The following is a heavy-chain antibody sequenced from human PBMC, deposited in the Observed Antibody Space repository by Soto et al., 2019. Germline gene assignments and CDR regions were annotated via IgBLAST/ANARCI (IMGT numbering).Heavy chain of an antibody. V-gene: IGHV3-23*01. J-gene: IGHJ5*02. CDR1: GFTFSSYA. D-gene: IGHD3-16*01. Sequence: PGGSLRLSCAASGFTFSSYAMSWFRHAPGNRLAWVSPISGSGGSTYYADSVKGRFTISRDNSKNTLYLQMNSLRAEDTAVYYCAKCVHFDLLPGLGGFDPWGQGTLVTVSS. CDR3: AKCVHFDLLPGLGGFDP. CDR2: ISGSGGST.